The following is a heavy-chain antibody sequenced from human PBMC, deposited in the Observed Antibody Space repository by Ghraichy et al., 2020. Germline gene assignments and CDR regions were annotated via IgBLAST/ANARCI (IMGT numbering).Heavy chain of an antibody. V-gene: IGHV4-31*03. CDR2: IYYSGST. CDR1: GGSISSGGYY. D-gene: IGHD1-1*01. Sequence: SETLSLTCTVSGGSISSGGYYWSWIRQHPGKGLEWIGYIYYSGSTYYNPSLKSRVTISVDTSKNQFSLKLSSVTAADTAVYYCARDARVRRYYYYGMDVWGQGTTVTVSS. J-gene: IGHJ6*02. CDR3: ARDARVRRYYYYGMDV.